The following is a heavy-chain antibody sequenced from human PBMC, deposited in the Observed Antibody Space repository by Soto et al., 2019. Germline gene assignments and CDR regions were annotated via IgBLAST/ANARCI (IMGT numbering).Heavy chain of an antibody. V-gene: IGHV3-23*01. CDR3: GKDQNIVAYGKY. J-gene: IGHJ4*02. CDR1: GFTFNKYV. Sequence: PGGSLRLSCAASGFTFNKYVMTWVRQAPGKGLEWVSSISDGGENTYYADSVKGRFTISRDISKDTLYLQMTSLTAEDTATYYCGKDQNIVAYGKYWGQGALVTVSS. D-gene: IGHD2-21*01. CDR2: ISDGGENT.